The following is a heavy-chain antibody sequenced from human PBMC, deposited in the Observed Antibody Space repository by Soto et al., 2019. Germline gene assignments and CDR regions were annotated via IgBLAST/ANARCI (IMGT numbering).Heavy chain of an antibody. CDR1: GGSISSSSYY. Sequence: PSETLSLTCTVSGGSISSSSYYWGWIRQPPGKGLEWIGSIYYSGSTYYNPSLKSRVTISVDTSKNQFSLKLSSVTAADTAVYYCARVPTNTFPRPLPARSRTPEMDVWGKGTTVTVSS. V-gene: IGHV4-39*01. CDR3: ARVPTNTFPRPLPARSRTPEMDV. D-gene: IGHD2-8*01. J-gene: IGHJ6*04. CDR2: IYYSGST.